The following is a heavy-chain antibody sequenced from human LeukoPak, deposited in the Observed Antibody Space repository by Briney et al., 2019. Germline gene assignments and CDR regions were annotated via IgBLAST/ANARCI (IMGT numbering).Heavy chain of an antibody. CDR2: TYYRSKWYN. V-gene: IGHV6-1*01. Sequence: SQTLSLTCAISGDRVSTNTAAWSWIRQSPSRGLEWQGRTYYRSKWYNYYAGSVKSRIIFNPDTSKNQFSLQLNSVTPEDTAVYYCAREKVVIAATHYYGMDVWAKGPRSPSP. CDR1: GDRVSTNTAA. D-gene: IGHD2-15*01. CDR3: AREKVVIAATHYYGMDV. J-gene: IGHJ6*02.